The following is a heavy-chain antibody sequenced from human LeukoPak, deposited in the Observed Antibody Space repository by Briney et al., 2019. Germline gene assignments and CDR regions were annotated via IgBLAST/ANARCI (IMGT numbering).Heavy chain of an antibody. Sequence: PGGSLRLSRAASEFTFSTYAMNWVRQAPGKGLEWVTFIRYDGSNEDYADSVKGRFSISRYNPNNTLYLEMNSLRPEDTALYYCAKEGGYSYGFGVGDDALDIWGQGTMVTVSS. CDR2: IRYDGSNE. CDR1: EFTFSTYA. CDR3: AKEGGYSYGFGVGDDALDI. D-gene: IGHD5-18*01. J-gene: IGHJ3*02. V-gene: IGHV3-30*02.